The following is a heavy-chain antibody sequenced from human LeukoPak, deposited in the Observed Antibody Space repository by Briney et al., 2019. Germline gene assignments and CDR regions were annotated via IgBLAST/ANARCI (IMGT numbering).Heavy chain of an antibody. Sequence: GGSLRLSWAASGFTFSSYEMNWVRQAPGKGLEWISYISSGGSTIYYADSVKDRFTISRDNAKNSLFLQMNSLRAEDTALYFCARDHEYSTGWYFDYWGQGTLVTVSS. J-gene: IGHJ4*02. CDR1: GFTFSSYE. CDR3: ARDHEYSTGWYFDY. D-gene: IGHD6-19*01. CDR2: ISSGGSTI. V-gene: IGHV3-48*03.